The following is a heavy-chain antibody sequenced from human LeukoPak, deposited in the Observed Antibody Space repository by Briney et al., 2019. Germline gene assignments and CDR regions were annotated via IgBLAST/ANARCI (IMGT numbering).Heavy chain of an antibody. CDR1: GFIVSSNY. Sequence: GGSLRLSCAASGFIVSSNYMTWVRQAPGKGLEWVSILYSAGSTYYADSARGRFTISRDSSKNTLSLQMNSLRAEDTAVYYCASGEVGVRKYYSDPFHYWGQGTLVTVSS. CDR3: ASGEVGVRKYYSDPFHY. V-gene: IGHV3-53*01. D-gene: IGHD3-10*01. CDR2: LYSAGST. J-gene: IGHJ4*02.